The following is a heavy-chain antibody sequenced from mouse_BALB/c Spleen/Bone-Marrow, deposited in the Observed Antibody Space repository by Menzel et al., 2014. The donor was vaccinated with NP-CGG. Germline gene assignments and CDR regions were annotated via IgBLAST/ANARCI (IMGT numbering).Heavy chain of an antibody. CDR2: ISSGGSYT. J-gene: IGHJ3*01. CDR3: ASGDVYFAY. CDR1: GFTFSSYA. V-gene: IGHV5-9-4*01. Sequence: EVQLVESGGGLVKPGGSLKLSCAASGFTFSSYAMSCVRQSPDKRLEWVAEISSGGSYTYYPDTVTGRFTISRDNAKNTLYLEMSSLMSEDTAMYYCASGDVYFAYWGQGTLVTVSA.